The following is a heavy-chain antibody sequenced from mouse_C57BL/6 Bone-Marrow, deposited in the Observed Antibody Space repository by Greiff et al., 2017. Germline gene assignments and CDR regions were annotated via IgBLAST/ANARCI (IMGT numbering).Heavy chain of an antibody. CDR2: INPSSGYT. CDR1: GYTFTSYT. CDR3: ARRDGSSSPYAMDY. Sequence: QVQLQQSGAELARPGASVKMSCKASGYTFTSYTMHWVKQRPGQGLEWIGYINPSSGYTKYNQKFKDKATLTADKSSSTAYMQLSSLTSEDSAVYYCARRDGSSSPYAMDYWGQGTSVTVSS. J-gene: IGHJ4*01. V-gene: IGHV1-4*01. D-gene: IGHD1-1*01.